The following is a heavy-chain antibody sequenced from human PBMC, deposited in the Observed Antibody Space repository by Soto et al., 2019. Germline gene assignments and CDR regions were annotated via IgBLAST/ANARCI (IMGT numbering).Heavy chain of an antibody. CDR1: GFTFSSYG. D-gene: IGHD2-15*01. Sequence: PGGSLRLSCAASGFTFSSYGMHWVRQAPGKGLEWVAVISYDGSNKYYADSVKGRFTISRDNSKNTLYLQVNSLRAEDTAVYYCAKNIEVAPDYWYFDLWGRGTLVTVSS. J-gene: IGHJ2*01. V-gene: IGHV3-30*18. CDR2: ISYDGSNK. CDR3: AKNIEVAPDYWYFDL.